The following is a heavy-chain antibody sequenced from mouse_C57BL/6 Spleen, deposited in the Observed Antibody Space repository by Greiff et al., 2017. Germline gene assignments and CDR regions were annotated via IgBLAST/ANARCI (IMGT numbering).Heavy chain of an antibody. CDR3: ARDGSSYFWFAY. D-gene: IGHD1-1*01. V-gene: IGHV1-76*01. CDR1: GYTFTDYY. Sequence: QVQLQQSGAELVRPGASVKLSCKASGYTFTDYYINWVKQRPGQGLEWIARIYPGSGNTYYNEKFKGKATLTAEKSSSTAYMQLSSLTSEDSAVYFCARDGSSYFWFAYWGQGTLVTVSA. CDR2: IYPGSGNT. J-gene: IGHJ3*01.